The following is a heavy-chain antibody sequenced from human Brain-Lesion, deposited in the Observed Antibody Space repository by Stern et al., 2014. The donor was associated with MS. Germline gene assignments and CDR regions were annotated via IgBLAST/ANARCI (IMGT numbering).Heavy chain of an antibody. Sequence: QLVQSGAEVKKPGASVKVSCKTSGYIFTGYYIHWVRQAPGQGLEWMAWINPNTGGTRYAQKFQGRVTMSRDTSISTAYVELSSLTSDDTAVYYCARDQRGITIFGVVTDYYYLGMDVWGQGTTVTVSS. V-gene: IGHV1-2*02. CDR3: ARDQRGITIFGVVTDYYYLGMDV. J-gene: IGHJ6*02. D-gene: IGHD3-3*01. CDR2: INPNTGGT. CDR1: GYIFTGYY.